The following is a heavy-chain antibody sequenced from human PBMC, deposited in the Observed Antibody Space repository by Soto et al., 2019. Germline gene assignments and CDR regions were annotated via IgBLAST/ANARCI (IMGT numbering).Heavy chain of an antibody. D-gene: IGHD6-13*01. CDR1: GDSVSTNTAT. V-gene: IGHV6-1*01. Sequence: QVQLQQSGPGLVKPSQTLSLTCVISGDSVSTNTATWDWIRQSPTRGLEWLGRTYYRSKWNTGYALSVKRRITIHPDTSKNQVSLQLDSVTPEDTAVYYCARLIGNSWFVGWGQGTLVTVSS. CDR2: TYYRSKWNT. J-gene: IGHJ4*02. CDR3: ARLIGNSWFVG.